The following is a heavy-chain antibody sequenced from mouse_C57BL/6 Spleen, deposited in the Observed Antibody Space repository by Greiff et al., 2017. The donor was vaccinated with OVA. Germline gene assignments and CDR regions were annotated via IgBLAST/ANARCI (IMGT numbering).Heavy chain of an antibody. D-gene: IGHD1-2*01. CDR1: GYAFSSSW. CDR2: IYPGDGDT. V-gene: IGHV1-82*01. CDR3: ARGSLGAMDY. J-gene: IGHJ4*01. Sequence: VQLQQSGPELVKPGASVKISCKASGYAFSSSWMNWVKQRPGKGLEWIGRIYPGDGDTNYNGKFKGKATLTADKSSSTAYMQLSSLTSEDSAVYFCARGSLGAMDYWGQGTSVTVSS.